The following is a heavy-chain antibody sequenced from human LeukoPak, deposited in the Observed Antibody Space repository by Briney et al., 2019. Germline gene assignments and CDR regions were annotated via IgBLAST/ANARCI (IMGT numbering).Heavy chain of an antibody. CDR3: ARRPIY. CDR2: ISWNSGSI. Sequence: GRSLRLSCAASGFTFDDYAMHWVRQAPGKGLEWVSGISWNSGSIGYADSVKGRFTISRDNAKNSLYLQMNGLRGEDTAVYYCARRPIYWGQGTLVTVSS. V-gene: IGHV3-9*01. J-gene: IGHJ4*02. CDR1: GFTFDDYA.